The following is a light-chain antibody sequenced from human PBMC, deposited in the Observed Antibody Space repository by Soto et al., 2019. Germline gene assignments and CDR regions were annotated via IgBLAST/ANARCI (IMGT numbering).Light chain of an antibody. V-gene: IGLV2-14*01. CDR3: SSYTTSSTVV. CDR1: SSDVGGYNF. J-gene: IGLJ2*01. Sequence: QSALTQPASVSGPPGQSITISCTGTSSDVGGYNFVSWYQQHPGKVPKLMIYDVSNRPSGVSDRFTGSKSGNTASLIISGLQAEDEADYYCSSYTTSSTVVIGGGTKLTVL. CDR2: DVS.